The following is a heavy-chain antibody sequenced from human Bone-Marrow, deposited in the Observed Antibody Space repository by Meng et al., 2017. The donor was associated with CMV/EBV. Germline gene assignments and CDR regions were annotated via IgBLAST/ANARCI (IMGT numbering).Heavy chain of an antibody. CDR2: ISSSGSTI. V-gene: IGHV3-11*01. CDR1: GFTFSDYY. CDR3: ARGIAARPGNSDYYYYGMDV. Sequence: GGSLRLSCAASGFTFSDYYMSWIRQAPGKGLEWVSYISSSGSTIYYADSVKGRFTISRDNAKNSLYLQMNSLRAEDTAVYYCARGIAARPGNSDYYYYGMDVWGQGTTVTVYS. J-gene: IGHJ6*02. D-gene: IGHD6-6*01.